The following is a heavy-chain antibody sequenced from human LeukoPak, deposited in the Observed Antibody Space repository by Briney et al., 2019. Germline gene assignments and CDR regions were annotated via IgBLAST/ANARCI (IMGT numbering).Heavy chain of an antibody. J-gene: IGHJ6*03. CDR3: ARDHRKNVVVVPDAIYYYYMDV. Sequence: ASVKVSCXSSGYTFTSYGIIWVRQATGQGLEWMGWINGYNGNTNYAQKLQGRVTMTTDTSTSTAYRQLRSLKSDDTAVYYCARDHRKNVVVVPDAIYYYYMDVWGEGTTVTVSS. D-gene: IGHD2-2*02. CDR1: GYTFTSYG. CDR2: INGYNGNT. V-gene: IGHV1-18*01.